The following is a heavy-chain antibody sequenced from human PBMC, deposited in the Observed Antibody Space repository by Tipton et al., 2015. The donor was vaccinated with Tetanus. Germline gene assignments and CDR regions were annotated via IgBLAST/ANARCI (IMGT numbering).Heavy chain of an antibody. CDR1: GYNFNLYW. J-gene: IGHJ2*01. V-gene: IGHV5-51*01. CDR3: ARRLGPYTGDQIWHFDL. D-gene: IGHD7-27*01. CDR2: IYPGDSDT. Sequence: QLVQSGTEVKKPGESLKISCQGSGYNFNLYWIAWVRQMPGKGLEWMGIIYPGDSDTTYSPSFQGQVTISADRSISTAYLQWSSLKASDTALFFCARRLGPYTGDQIWHFDLWGRGTLVTVSS.